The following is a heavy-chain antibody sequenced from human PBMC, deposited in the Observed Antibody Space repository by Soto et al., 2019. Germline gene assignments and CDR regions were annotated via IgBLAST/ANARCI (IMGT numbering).Heavy chain of an antibody. Sequence: PSETLSLTCAVSGGSISSGGYSWSWIRQPPGKGLEWIGYIYHSGSTYYNPSLKSRVTISVDRSKNQFSLKLSSVTAADTAVYYCARGGVDYYDSSGYYPTNTQLPLDYWGQGTLVTVSS. CDR2: IYHSGST. J-gene: IGHJ4*02. CDR1: GGSISSGGYS. D-gene: IGHD3-22*01. CDR3: ARGGVDYYDSSGYYPTNTQLPLDY. V-gene: IGHV4-30-2*01.